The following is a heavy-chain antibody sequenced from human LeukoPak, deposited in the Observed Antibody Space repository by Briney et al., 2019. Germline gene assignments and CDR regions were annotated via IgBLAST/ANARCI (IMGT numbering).Heavy chain of an antibody. J-gene: IGHJ4*02. CDR1: GFTFSDYY. V-gene: IGHV3-21*01. D-gene: IGHD4-17*01. Sequence: GGSLRLSCAASGFTFSDYYMNWVRQAPGKGLEWVSSISSSSSYIYYADSVKGRFTISRDNAKNSLYLQMNSLRAEDTAVYYCAREWAVTSVDYWGQGTLVTVSS. CDR2: ISSSSSYI. CDR3: AREWAVTSVDY.